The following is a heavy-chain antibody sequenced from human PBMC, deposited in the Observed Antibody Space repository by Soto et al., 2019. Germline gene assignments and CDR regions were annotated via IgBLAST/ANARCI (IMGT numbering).Heavy chain of an antibody. V-gene: IGHV4-39*01. D-gene: IGHD5-18*01. CDR2: IYYSGST. CDR3: ACIFSGGYGYGFYYYGMDV. CDR1: GCSIRSSRYS. Sequence: SETLSLTCPVSGCSIRSSRYSCGWIRQAPGKGLEWIGSIYYSGSTYYNPSLKSRVTISVDTSKNQFSLKLSSVTAADTAVYYCACIFSGGYGYGFYYYGMDVWGQGTTVS. J-gene: IGHJ6*02.